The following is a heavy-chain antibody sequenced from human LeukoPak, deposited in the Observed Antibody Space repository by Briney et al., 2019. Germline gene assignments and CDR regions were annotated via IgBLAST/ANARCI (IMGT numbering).Heavy chain of an antibody. V-gene: IGHV4-39*01. CDR3: ARRLGSSSSRGAFDI. CDR2: IYYSGST. D-gene: IGHD6-6*01. Sequence: SETLSLTCTVSGGSISSSSYYWGWIRQPPGKGLEWIGSIYYSGSTYYNPSLKSRVTISVDTSKNQFSLKLSSVTAADTAVYYCARRLGSSSSRGAFDIWGQGTMVTVSS. CDR1: GGSISSSSYY. J-gene: IGHJ3*02.